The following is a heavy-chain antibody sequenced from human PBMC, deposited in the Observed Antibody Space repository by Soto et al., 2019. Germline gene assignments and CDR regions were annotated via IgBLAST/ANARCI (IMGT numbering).Heavy chain of an antibody. V-gene: IGHV3-23*01. J-gene: IGHJ6*03. Sequence: PGGSLRLSCAASGFTFSSYAMSWVRQAPGKGLEWVSAISGSGGSTYYADSVKGRFTTSRDNSKNTLYLQMNSLRAEDTAVYYCAIVSDFWCGYFNYYYYYFMDVWGKRTTVTVSS. CDR3: AIVSDFWCGYFNYYYYYFMDV. D-gene: IGHD3-3*01. CDR1: GFTFSSYA. CDR2: ISGSGGST.